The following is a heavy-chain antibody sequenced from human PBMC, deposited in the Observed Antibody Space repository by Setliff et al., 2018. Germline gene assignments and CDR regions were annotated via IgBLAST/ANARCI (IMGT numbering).Heavy chain of an antibody. Sequence: SETLSLTCTVSGGSISGYYWSWIRQPPGKGLEWIGNIYYTGSPSYSPSLRSRGTISVDTSKNQFSLKLTSVTAADTAVYYCAKERQGGFLEWAPFDSWGQGVVVTVSS. CDR2: IYYTGSP. CDR1: GGSISGYY. D-gene: IGHD3-3*01. J-gene: IGHJ4*02. CDR3: AKERQGGFLEWAPFDS. V-gene: IGHV4-59*12.